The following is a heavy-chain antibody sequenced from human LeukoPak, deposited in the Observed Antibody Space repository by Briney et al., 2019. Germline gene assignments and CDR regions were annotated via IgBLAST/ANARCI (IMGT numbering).Heavy chain of an antibody. Sequence: SETLSLTCTVSSGSISSYYWSWIRQPPGKGLEWIGYIYYSGSTNYNPSLKSRVTISVDTSKNQFSLKLSSVTAADTAAYYCATVDTAMGCFDYWGQGTLVTVSS. D-gene: IGHD5-18*01. J-gene: IGHJ4*02. CDR1: SGSISSYY. V-gene: IGHV4-59*01. CDR3: ATVDTAMGCFDY. CDR2: IYYSGST.